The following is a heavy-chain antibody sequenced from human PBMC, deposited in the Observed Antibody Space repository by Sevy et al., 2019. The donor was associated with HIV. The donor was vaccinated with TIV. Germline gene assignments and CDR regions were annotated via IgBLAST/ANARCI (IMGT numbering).Heavy chain of an antibody. CDR3: VIAVAADGSF. D-gene: IGHD6-13*01. Sequence: GGSLRLSCAASGFSLNTCWMSWGRQAPGKGLEWVANIKQDGSVTYYLDSLKGRFTISTVNARNFLLQQMTSLRAEDTGRYYCVIAVAADGSFWGQGTMVTVSS. CDR1: GFSLNTCW. V-gene: IGHV3-7*01. J-gene: IGHJ4*02. CDR2: IKQDGSVT.